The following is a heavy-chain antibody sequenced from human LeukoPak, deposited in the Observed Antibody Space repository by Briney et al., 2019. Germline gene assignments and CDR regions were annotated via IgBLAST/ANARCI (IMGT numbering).Heavy chain of an antibody. Sequence: PGGSLRLSCAASGFTISSNYMSWVRQAPGKGLEWVSVIYSGGSTYYADSVKGRFTISSHNSKNTLYLQMNSLRAEDTAVYYCAGSSGWLPSSHFDYWGQGTLVTVSS. CDR3: AGSSGWLPSSHFDY. J-gene: IGHJ4*02. CDR1: GFTISSNY. V-gene: IGHV3-53*04. CDR2: IYSGGST. D-gene: IGHD6-19*01.